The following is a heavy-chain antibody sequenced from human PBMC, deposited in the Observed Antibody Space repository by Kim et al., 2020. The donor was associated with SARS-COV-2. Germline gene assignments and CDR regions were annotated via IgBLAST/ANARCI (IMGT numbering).Heavy chain of an antibody. CDR2: IWYDGSNK. CDR3: AKDSGYDDSLFDY. Sequence: GGSLRLSCAASGFTFSSYGMHWVRQAPGKGLEWVAVIWYDGSNKYYADSVKGRFTISRDNSKNTLYLQMNSLRAEDTAVYYCAKDSGYDDSLFDYWGQGTLVTVSS. CDR1: GFTFSSYG. J-gene: IGHJ4*02. V-gene: IGHV3-33*06. D-gene: IGHD5-12*01.